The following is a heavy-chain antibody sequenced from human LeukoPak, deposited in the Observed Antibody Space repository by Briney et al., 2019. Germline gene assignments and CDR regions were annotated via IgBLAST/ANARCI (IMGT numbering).Heavy chain of an antibody. J-gene: IGHJ4*02. V-gene: IGHV3-23*01. CDR1: GFTFSSYA. CDR2: ISGSGGGT. D-gene: IGHD6-13*01. Sequence: GGSLRLSCAASGFTFSSYAMSWVRQAPGKGLEWVSAISGSGGGTYFADSVKGRFTISRDNSKNTLFLQMDSLRADDTAVYYCAKHSSSWHYFDYWGQGTLVTVSS. CDR3: AKHSSSWHYFDY.